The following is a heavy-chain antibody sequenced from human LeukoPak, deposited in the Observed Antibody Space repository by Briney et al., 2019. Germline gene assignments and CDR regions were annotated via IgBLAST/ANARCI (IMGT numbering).Heavy chain of an antibody. V-gene: IGHV4-39*01. CDR1: GDSISSSDYY. D-gene: IGHD6-13*01. Sequence: PSETLSLTCTVSGDSISSSDYYWGWIRQPPGKGLGWIGTISYSGSTYYNPSLQSRVTISVDTSKNQFSLELSSVTAADTAVYYCAVMYSSSWYWFDPWGQGTLVTVSS. J-gene: IGHJ5*02. CDR2: ISYSGST. CDR3: AVMYSSSWYWFDP.